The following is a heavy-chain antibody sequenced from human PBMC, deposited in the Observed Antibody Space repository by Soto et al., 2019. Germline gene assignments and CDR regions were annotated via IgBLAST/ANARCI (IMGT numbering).Heavy chain of an antibody. Sequence: QAQLVQSGADMKTPGDSVKVSCKASGFTFTMYGFSWVRQAPGQGLEWMGWISAYRGNTNYAPKFQDRVTMTTDTSASTAYMEVGSLRSNDTAAYHCARLVVAATHGTDHDSWGQGTLVIVSS. J-gene: IGHJ5*01. CDR1: GFTFTMYG. D-gene: IGHD2-15*01. V-gene: IGHV1-18*01. CDR3: ARLVVAATHGTDHDS. CDR2: ISAYRGNT.